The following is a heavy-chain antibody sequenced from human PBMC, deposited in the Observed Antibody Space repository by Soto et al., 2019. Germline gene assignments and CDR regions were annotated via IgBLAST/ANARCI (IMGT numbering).Heavy chain of an antibody. Sequence: GGSLRLSCAASGFTFSSYSMNWVRQAPGKGLEWVSSISSSSSYIYYADSVKGRFTISRDNAKNSLYLQMNSLRAEDTAVYYCARDKFAYYYDSSGYYGRPFDYWGQGTLVT. V-gene: IGHV3-21*01. D-gene: IGHD3-22*01. CDR2: ISSSSSYI. CDR3: ARDKFAYYYDSSGYYGRPFDY. J-gene: IGHJ4*02. CDR1: GFTFSSYS.